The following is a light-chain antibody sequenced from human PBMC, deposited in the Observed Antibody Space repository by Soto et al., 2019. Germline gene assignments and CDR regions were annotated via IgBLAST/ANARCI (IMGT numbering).Light chain of an antibody. Sequence: QSALTQPASVSASRGQSITISCTGTSSDVGSYNLVSWYQQHPGKAPKLMIYEGSKWPSGVSNRFSGSKSGNTASLTISGLQSEDEADYYCCSYAGDNTCVFGGGTHLTVL. CDR2: EGS. CDR3: CSYAGDNTCV. J-gene: IGLJ3*02. CDR1: SSDVGSYNL. V-gene: IGLV2-23*01.